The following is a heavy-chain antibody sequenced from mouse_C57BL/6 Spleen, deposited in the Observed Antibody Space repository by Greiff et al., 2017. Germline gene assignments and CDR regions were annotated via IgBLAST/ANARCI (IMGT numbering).Heavy chain of an antibody. J-gene: IGHJ1*03. CDR2: IRNKANGDTT. V-gene: IGHV7-3*01. D-gene: IGHD1-2*01. Sequence: EVMLVESGGGLVQPGGSLSLSCAASGFTFTDYYMSWVRQPPGKALEWLGFIRNKANGDTTEYSASVKGRFTISRDNSQSILYLHMNALRAEDSATYYCARYPSNINWYFDVWGTGTTVTVSS. CDR3: ARYPSNINWYFDV. CDR1: GFTFTDYY.